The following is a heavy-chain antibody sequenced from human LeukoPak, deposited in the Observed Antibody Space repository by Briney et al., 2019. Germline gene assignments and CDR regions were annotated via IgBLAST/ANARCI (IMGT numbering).Heavy chain of an antibody. D-gene: IGHD3-3*01. V-gene: IGHV1-18*01. CDR3: ARTPYYDFWSGYEYFQH. CDR1: GYTFTSYG. J-gene: IGHJ1*01. Sequence: ASVKVSCKASGYTFTSYGISWVRQAPGQGLEWMGWISAYNGNTDYAQKLQGRVTMTTDTSTSTAYMELRSLRSDDTAVYYCARTPYYDFWSGYEYFQHWGQGTLVTVYS. CDR2: ISAYNGNT.